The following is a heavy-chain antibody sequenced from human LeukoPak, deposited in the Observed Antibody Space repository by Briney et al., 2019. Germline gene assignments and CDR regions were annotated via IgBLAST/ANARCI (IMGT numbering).Heavy chain of an antibody. V-gene: IGHV3-20*01. J-gene: IGHJ4*02. CDR1: GFTFDDYG. CDR2: INWNGGST. Sequence: PGRSLRLSCAASGFTFDDYGMSWVRQAPGKGLEWVSGINWNGGSTGYADSVKGRFTISRDNAKNSLYLQMNSLRAEDTALYHCARGLIYYDFWSGGQGTLVTISS. CDR3: ARGLIYYDFWS. D-gene: IGHD3-3*01.